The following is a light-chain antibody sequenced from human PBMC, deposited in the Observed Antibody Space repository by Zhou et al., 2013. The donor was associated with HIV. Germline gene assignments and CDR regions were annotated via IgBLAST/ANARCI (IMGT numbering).Light chain of an antibody. CDR3: MQALQTGYT. CDR2: KVS. Sequence: DVVMTQSPLSLPVTLGQPASISCRSSQSLVYSDGNAYLSWFHQRPGQSPRRLIYKVSNRDSGVPDRFSGSGSGTDFTLKISRVEAEDVGVYYCMQALQTGYTFGQGTKLEIK. V-gene: IGKV2-30*01. J-gene: IGKJ2*01. CDR1: QSLVYSDGNAY.